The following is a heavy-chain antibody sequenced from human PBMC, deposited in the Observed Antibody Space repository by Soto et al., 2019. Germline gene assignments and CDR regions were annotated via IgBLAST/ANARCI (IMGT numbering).Heavy chain of an antibody. V-gene: IGHV4-59*01. D-gene: IGHD3-10*01. CDR2: INDSGST. J-gene: IGHJ1*01. CDR1: GGSISGYY. CDR3: ARGGSNYLPLQH. Sequence: PXETLSLTCTVSGGSISGYYWSWIRQPPGKGLEWIGYINDSGSTNFNPSLKSRVTISVDTSKNQFSLNLNSVTAADTAVYYCARGGSNYLPLQHWGQGTLVTVSS.